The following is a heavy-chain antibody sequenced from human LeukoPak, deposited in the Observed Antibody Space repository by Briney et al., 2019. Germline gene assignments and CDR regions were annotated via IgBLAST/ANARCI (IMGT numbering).Heavy chain of an antibody. CDR2: IYYSGST. V-gene: IGHV4-59*01. D-gene: IGHD1-14*01. CDR1: GGSISSYY. J-gene: IGHJ6*02. Sequence: SETLSLTCTVSGGSISSYYWSWIRQPPGKGLEWIGYIYYSGSTNYNPSPKSRVTISVDTSKNQFSLKLSSVTAADTAVYYCAGRTRYYYHYGMDVWGQGTTVTVSS. CDR3: AGRTRYYYHYGMDV.